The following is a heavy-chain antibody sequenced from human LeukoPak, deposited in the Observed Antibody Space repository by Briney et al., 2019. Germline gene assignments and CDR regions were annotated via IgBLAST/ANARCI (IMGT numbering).Heavy chain of an antibody. D-gene: IGHD3-10*01. V-gene: IGHV3-9*01. CDR3: AKQTAEISRLGSLDY. CDR2: ISWNSGSI. CDR1: GFTFDDYA. J-gene: IGHJ4*02. Sequence: PGGSLRLSCAASGFTFDDYAMHWVRQAPGKGLEWVSGISWNSGSIGYADSVKGRFTISRDNSKHTLYLQMNSLRADDTAVYFCAKQTAEISRLGSLDYWGQGTLVTVSS.